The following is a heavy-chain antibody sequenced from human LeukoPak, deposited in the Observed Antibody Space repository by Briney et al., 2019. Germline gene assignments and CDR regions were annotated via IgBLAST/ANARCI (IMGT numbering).Heavy chain of an antibody. D-gene: IGHD2-21*02. J-gene: IGHJ3*02. Sequence: PGRSLRLSCAASEFTFSNYFMHWVRHAPGKGLEWVADIASDGSHTFYVESVKGRFTISRDNSKNTLYLQMNSLRAEDTAVYFCARERQDTVIHSGAFDIWGQGTMVTVSS. CDR2: IASDGSHT. V-gene: IGHV3-30*04. CDR3: ARERQDTVIHSGAFDI. CDR1: EFTFSNYF.